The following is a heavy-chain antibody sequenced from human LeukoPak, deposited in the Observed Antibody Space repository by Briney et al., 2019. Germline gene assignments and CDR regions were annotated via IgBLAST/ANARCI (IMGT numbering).Heavy chain of an antibody. CDR1: GGSFSGYY. Sequence: SETLSLTCAVYGGSFSGYYWSWIRQPPGKGLEWIGYIYYSGSTYYNPSLKSRVTISVDTSKNQFSLKLSSVTAADTAVYYCARGSGIAAAGYWGQGTLVTVSS. V-gene: IGHV4-30-4*01. CDR2: IYYSGST. J-gene: IGHJ4*02. D-gene: IGHD6-13*01. CDR3: ARGSGIAAAGY.